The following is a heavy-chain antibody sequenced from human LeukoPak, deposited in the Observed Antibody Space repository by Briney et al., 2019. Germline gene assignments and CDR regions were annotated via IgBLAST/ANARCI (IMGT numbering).Heavy chain of an antibody. CDR2: ISYDGSNK. CDR1: GFTFSSYG. CDR3: AKSGSPYYYGMDV. V-gene: IGHV3-30*18. J-gene: IGHJ6*04. Sequence: GGFLRLSCAASGFTFSSYGMHWVRQAPGKGLEWVAVISYDGSNKYYADSVKGRFTISRDNSKNTLYLQMNSLRAEDTAVYYCAKSGSPYYYGMDVWGKGTTVTVSS. D-gene: IGHD3-10*01.